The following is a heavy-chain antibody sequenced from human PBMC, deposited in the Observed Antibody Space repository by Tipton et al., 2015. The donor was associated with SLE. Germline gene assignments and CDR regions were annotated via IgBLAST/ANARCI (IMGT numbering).Heavy chain of an antibody. Sequence: TLSLTCTVSGGSISSYYWSWIRQPPGKGLEWIGYIYYSGSTNYNPSLKSRVTISVDTSKNQFSLKLSSVTAADTAVYYCARDTLQEVYYAMDVWGQGTAVPVSS. CDR1: GGSISSYY. J-gene: IGHJ6*02. CDR3: ARDTLQEVYYAMDV. V-gene: IGHV4-59*01. CDR2: IYYSGST.